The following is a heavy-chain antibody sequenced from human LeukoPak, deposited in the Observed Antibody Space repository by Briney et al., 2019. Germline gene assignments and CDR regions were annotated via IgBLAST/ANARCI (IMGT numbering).Heavy chain of an antibody. V-gene: IGHV3-30*04. D-gene: IGHD2-15*01. J-gene: IGHJ4*02. CDR1: GFTFSSYA. CDR3: ARDRSATRFHYFDY. CDR2: ISYDGSNK. Sequence: GRSLRLSCAASGFTFSSYAMHWVRQAPGKGLEWVAVISYDGSNKYYADSVKGRFTISRDNSKNTLYLQMNSLRAEDAAVYYCARDRSATRFHYFDYWGQGTLVTVSS.